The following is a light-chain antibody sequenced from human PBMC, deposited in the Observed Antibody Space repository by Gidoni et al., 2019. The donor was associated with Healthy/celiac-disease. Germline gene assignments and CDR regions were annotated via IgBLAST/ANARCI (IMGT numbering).Light chain of an antibody. V-gene: IGKV1-39*01. J-gene: IGKJ4*01. CDR3: QQSYSTLPLT. CDR1: QSISSY. CDR2: AAS. Sequence: DIQMTQSPTSLSASVGDRVTITGRASQSISSYLNWYQQKPGKAPKLLIYAASSLQSGVPSRFSGSGSGTDFTLTISRLQPEDFATYYCQQSYSTLPLTFGGGTKVEIK.